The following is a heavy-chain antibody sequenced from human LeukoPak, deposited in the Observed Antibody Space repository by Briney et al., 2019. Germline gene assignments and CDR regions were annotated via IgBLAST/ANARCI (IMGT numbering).Heavy chain of an antibody. Sequence: GGSLRLSCEAAGFAFSSYSMHWVRQAPGKGLEWVAAIWPDGSNKYYANSVKGRFTISRDNSKNTLYLQMNSLRGDDTAVYYCAKVAHTTVVPAAIDAFDIWGQGTMVTVSS. CDR1: GFAFSSYS. J-gene: IGHJ3*02. V-gene: IGHV3-33*06. D-gene: IGHD2-2*02. CDR3: AKVAHTTVVPAAIDAFDI. CDR2: IWPDGSNK.